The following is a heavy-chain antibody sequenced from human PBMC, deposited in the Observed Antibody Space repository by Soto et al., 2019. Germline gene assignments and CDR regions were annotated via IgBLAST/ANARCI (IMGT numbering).Heavy chain of an antibody. CDR2: IYSGGST. CDR3: AREGGSYLESWFDP. J-gene: IGHJ5*02. D-gene: IGHD1-26*01. CDR1: GFTVSSNY. V-gene: IGHV3-66*01. Sequence: PGGCLRLSCAASGFTVSSNYMSWVRQAPGKGLEWVSVIYSGGSTYYADSVKGRFTISRDNSKNTLYLQMNSLRAEDTAVYYCAREGGSYLESWFDPWGQGTLVTVSS.